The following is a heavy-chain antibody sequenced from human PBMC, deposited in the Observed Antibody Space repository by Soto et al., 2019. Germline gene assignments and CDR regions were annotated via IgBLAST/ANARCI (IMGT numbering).Heavy chain of an antibody. CDR3: TRRNSYYYDSSGSDYGMDV. V-gene: IGHV3-73*01. CDR2: IRSKANSYAT. J-gene: IGHJ6*02. Sequence: GGSLRLSCAASGFTFSGSAIHWVRQASGKGLEWVGRIRSKANSYATAYAASVKGRFTISRDDSKNTAYLQMNSLKTEDTAVYYCTRRNSYYYDSSGSDYGMDVWGQGTTVTVSS. CDR1: GFTFSGSA. D-gene: IGHD3-22*01.